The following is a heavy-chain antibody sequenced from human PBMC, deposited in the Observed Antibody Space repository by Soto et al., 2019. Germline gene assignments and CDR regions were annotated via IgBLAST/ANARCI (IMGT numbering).Heavy chain of an antibody. CDR3: SGAESPDTAYYSVY. J-gene: IGHJ4*02. D-gene: IGHD1-26*01. CDR2: IRNQSCQETK. Sequence: PGRSRRLSCTAARLPSDDFGINCDRQAHGKGLEWVGLIRNQSCQETKEYDAAVKVRFTIARDTYNGIAYLQMNSLNIEDTAFYYCSGAESPDTAYYSVYWGQGTPVTVSS. V-gene: IGHV3-49*04. CDR1: RLPSDDFG.